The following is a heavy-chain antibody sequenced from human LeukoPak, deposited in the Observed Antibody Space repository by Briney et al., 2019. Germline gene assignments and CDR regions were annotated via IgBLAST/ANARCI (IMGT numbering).Heavy chain of an antibody. CDR1: GFTFSSYA. D-gene: IGHD2-15*01. J-gene: IGHJ4*02. CDR2: ISGSGGST. Sequence: GGSLRLSCAASGFTFSSYAMGWVRQAPGKGLEWVSAISGSGGSTYYADSVKGRFTISRDNSKNTLYLQMNSLRAEDTAVYYCAKDRVCSGGSCEDYFDYWGQGTLVTVSS. V-gene: IGHV3-23*01. CDR3: AKDRVCSGGSCEDYFDY.